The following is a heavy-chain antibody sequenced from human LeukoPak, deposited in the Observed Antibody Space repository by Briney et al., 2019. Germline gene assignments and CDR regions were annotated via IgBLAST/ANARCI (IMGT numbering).Heavy chain of an antibody. J-gene: IGHJ4*02. V-gene: IGHV3-9*01. Sequence: GRSLRLSCAASGFTFDDYAMHWVRQAPGKGLEWVSGISWNSGSIGYADSVKGRFTISRDNSKNTLYLQMNSLRAEDTAVYYCARAYQAAGYFDYWGQGTLVTVSS. D-gene: IGHD6-13*01. CDR1: GFTFDDYA. CDR3: ARAYQAAGYFDY. CDR2: ISWNSGSI.